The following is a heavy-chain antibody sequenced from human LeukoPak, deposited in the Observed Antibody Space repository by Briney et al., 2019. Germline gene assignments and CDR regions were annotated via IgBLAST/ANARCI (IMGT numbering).Heavy chain of an antibody. Sequence: GGSLRLSCAASGFTVNNNYMSWVRQAPGKGLEWVSIIYGGGATYYAESVKGRFSISRDNSKNTLYLQMNSLRAEDTAVYYCAREIFGSGSYPDYWGQGTLVTVPS. CDR2: IYGGGAT. J-gene: IGHJ4*02. CDR1: GFTVNNNY. D-gene: IGHD3-10*01. CDR3: AREIFGSGSYPDY. V-gene: IGHV3-53*01.